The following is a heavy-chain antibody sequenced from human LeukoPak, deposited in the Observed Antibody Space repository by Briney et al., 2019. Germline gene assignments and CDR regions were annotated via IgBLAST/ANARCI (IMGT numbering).Heavy chain of an antibody. Sequence: SETLSLTCTVSGGSISSYYWTWIRQPPGKGLEWIGSIYYSGSTYYNPSLKSRVTISVDTSKNQFSLKLSSVTAADTAVYYCASYFPDMVVAAFDIWGQGTMVTVSS. CDR2: IYYSGST. J-gene: IGHJ3*02. CDR1: GGSISSYY. CDR3: ASYFPDMVVAAFDI. V-gene: IGHV4-59*05. D-gene: IGHD2-15*01.